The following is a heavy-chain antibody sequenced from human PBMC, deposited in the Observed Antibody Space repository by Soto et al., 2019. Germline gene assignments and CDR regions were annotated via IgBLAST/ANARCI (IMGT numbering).Heavy chain of an antibody. CDR2: IYYSGST. CDR1: GGSISSSSYY. CDR3: ARGPQDITIFGVADYYYYGMDV. D-gene: IGHD3-3*01. J-gene: IGHJ6*02. V-gene: IGHV4-39*01. Sequence: SETLSLTCTVSGGSISSSSYYWGWIRKPPGKGLEWIGSIYYSGSTYYNPSLKSRVTISVDTSKNQFSLKLSSVTAADTAVYYCARGPQDITIFGVADYYYYGMDVWGQGTTVTVSS.